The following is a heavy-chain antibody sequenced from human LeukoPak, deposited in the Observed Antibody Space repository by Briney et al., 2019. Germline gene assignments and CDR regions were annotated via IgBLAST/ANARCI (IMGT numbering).Heavy chain of an antibody. D-gene: IGHD3-10*01. Sequence: PSETLSLTCAVYGGSFSGYYRSWIRQPPGKGLEWIGEINHSGSTNYNPSLKSRVTISVDTSKNQFSLKLSSVTAADTAVYYCARGGAVRYYGSGPAPSHGWFDPWGQGTLVTVSS. J-gene: IGHJ5*02. CDR3: ARGGAVRYYGSGPAPSHGWFDP. CDR2: INHSGST. CDR1: GGSFSGYY. V-gene: IGHV4-34*01.